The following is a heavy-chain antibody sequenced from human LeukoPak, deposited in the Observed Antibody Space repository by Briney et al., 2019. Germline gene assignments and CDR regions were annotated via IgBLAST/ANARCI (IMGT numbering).Heavy chain of an antibody. CDR2: IHSADSHT. CDR3: AGARHGDYRWDY. J-gene: IGHJ4*02. CDR1: GYSFTDYW. D-gene: IGHD4-17*01. V-gene: IGHV5-51*01. Sequence: ESLKVSCKDSGYSFTDYWIGWVRQVPGKGLEWMGIIHSADSHTKYSPSFQGQVTISADKSISTAYLQWSGLKASDTAMYYCAGARHGDYRWDYWGQGTLVTVSS.